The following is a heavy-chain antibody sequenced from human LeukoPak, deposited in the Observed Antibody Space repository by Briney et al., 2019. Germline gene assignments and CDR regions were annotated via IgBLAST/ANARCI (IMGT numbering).Heavy chain of an antibody. CDR1: GFTFSSYS. J-gene: IGHJ5*02. V-gene: IGHV3-21*01. D-gene: IGHD2-2*01. CDR3: ARVHCSSTSCSSRGYNLFDP. CDR2: ISSSSSYI. Sequence: PGGSLRLSCTASGFTFSSYSMNWVRQAPGKGLEWVSSISSSSSYIYYADSVKGRFTISRDNAKNSLYLQMNSLRAEHTAVYYCARVHCSSTSCSSRGYNLFDPWGQGTLVTVSS.